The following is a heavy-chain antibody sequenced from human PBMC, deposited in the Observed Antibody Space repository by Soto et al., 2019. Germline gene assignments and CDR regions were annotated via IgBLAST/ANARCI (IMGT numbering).Heavy chain of an antibody. D-gene: IGHD4-17*01. Sequence: QVQLVESGGGVVQPGRSLRLSCAASGFTFSNYGMHWVRQAPGKGLEWVAGIGKDGREKYYGASVKGRFTIARDNSNNELYMETSSLRADDMAVYYCARDDDYGDNGLDYWGQGTLVTVSS. CDR1: GFTFSNYG. V-gene: IGHV3-33*01. CDR3: ARDDDYGDNGLDY. J-gene: IGHJ4*02. CDR2: IGKDGREK.